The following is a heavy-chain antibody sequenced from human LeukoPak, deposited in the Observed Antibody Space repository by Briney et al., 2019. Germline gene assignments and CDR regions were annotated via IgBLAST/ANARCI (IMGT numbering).Heavy chain of an antibody. Sequence: PSQTLSLTCTVSGGSITNLDYYWTWIRQPAGKRLEWIGRIYTSGGTNYNPSLKSRVTMSVDRSKNEISLHLASLTAADTALYYCTGRGSSSGTFDIWGPGTFVTVSS. CDR3: TGRGSSSGTFDI. D-gene: IGHD1-14*01. J-gene: IGHJ3*02. V-gene: IGHV4-61*02. CDR2: IYTSGGT. CDR1: GGSITNLDYY.